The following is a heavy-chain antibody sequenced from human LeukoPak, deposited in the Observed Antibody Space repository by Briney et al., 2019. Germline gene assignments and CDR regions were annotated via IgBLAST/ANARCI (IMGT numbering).Heavy chain of an antibody. V-gene: IGHV4-34*01. CDR1: GGSFSGYY. Sequence: SETLSLTCAVYGGSFSGYYWSWIRQPPGKGLEWIGEINHSGSTNYNPSLKSRVTISVDTSKNQFSLRLSSVTAADTAVYYCARHGRGYGRLYYYYYMDVWGKGTTVTISS. J-gene: IGHJ6*03. CDR3: ARHGRGYGRLYYYYYMDV. D-gene: IGHD6-25*01. CDR2: INHSGST.